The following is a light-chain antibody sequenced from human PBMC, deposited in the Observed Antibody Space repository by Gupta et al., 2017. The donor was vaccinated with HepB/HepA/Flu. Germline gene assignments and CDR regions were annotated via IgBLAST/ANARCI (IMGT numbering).Light chain of an antibody. CDR3: QAWDSSTVV. CDR2: QDR. Sequence: SYELTQPPSVSVSPGQTASITCSGDKLGDKYACWYQQKPGQSPVVVIYQDRKRPSGIPERFSGSNSGNTATLTISGTQAMDVADYYCQAWDSSTVVFGGGTKLTVL. CDR1: KLGDKY. J-gene: IGLJ2*01. V-gene: IGLV3-1*01.